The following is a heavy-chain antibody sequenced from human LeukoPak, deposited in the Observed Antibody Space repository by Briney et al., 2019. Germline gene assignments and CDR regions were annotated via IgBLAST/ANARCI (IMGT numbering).Heavy chain of an antibody. V-gene: IGHV4-39*01. J-gene: IGHJ4*02. Sequence: KPSETLSLTCTVSGGSISSSSYYWGWIRQPPGKGLEWIGSIYYSGSTYYNPSLKSRVTISVDTSKNQFSLKLSSVTAADTAVYYCASNKWEYRVRFDYWGQGTLVTVSS. CDR1: GGSISSSSYY. D-gene: IGHD1-26*01. CDR2: IYYSGST. CDR3: ASNKWEYRVRFDY.